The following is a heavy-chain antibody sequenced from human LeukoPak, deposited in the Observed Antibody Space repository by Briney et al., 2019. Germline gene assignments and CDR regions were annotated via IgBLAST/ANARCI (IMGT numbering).Heavy chain of an antibody. V-gene: IGHV1-69*13. J-gene: IGHJ4*02. CDR3: ARDYLRLGELSLLDY. Sequence: ASVKVSCKASGGTFSSYAISWVREAPGQGLEWMGGIIPIFGTANYAQKFQGRVTITADESTSTAYMELSSLRSEDTAVYYCARDYLRLGELSLLDYWGQGTLVTVSS. D-gene: IGHD3-16*02. CDR1: GGTFSSYA. CDR2: IIPIFGTA.